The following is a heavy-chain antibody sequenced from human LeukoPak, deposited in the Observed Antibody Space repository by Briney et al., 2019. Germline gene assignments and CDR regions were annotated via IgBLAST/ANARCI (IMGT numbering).Heavy chain of an antibody. V-gene: IGHV3-15*01. CDR1: GFTFINAW. Sequence: GGSLRLSCAASGFTFINAWMSWVRQAPGKGLEWVGRIKSKTDGGTTDYAAPVKGRFTISRDDSKNTLYLQMNSLKIEDTAVYYCTTDVGGSYLNPIGDYWGQGTLVTVSS. D-gene: IGHD1-26*01. CDR2: IKSKTDGGTT. CDR3: TTDVGGSYLNPIGDY. J-gene: IGHJ4*02.